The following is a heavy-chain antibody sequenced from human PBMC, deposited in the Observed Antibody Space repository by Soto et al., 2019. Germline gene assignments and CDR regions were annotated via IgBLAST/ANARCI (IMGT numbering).Heavy chain of an antibody. V-gene: IGHV3-30*18. CDR1: VFTFSTYG. CDR3: AKDREKLYHYSYAMEV. J-gene: IGHJ6*01. Sequence: VGSLRLSCASSVFTFSTYGMHCVREAPGKWLEWVAVISYDGNSKYYADSVKGRFTISRDNSKNTLYLLMNSLRPEDTAVYYCAKDREKLYHYSYAMEVWGQGTTVIVSS. CDR2: ISYDGNSK. D-gene: IGHD1-26*01.